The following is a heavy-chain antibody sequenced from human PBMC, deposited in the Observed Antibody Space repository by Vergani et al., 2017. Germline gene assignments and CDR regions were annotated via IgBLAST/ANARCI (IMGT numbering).Heavy chain of an antibody. Sequence: QVQLVQSGAEVKKPGSSVKVSCKASGGTFSSYAISWVRQAPGQGLEWMGRIIPILGTANDAQKFQGRVTITADESTSTAYMELSSLRSEDTAVYYCARGPRYCSGGSCYSSFIYYYYMDVWGKGTTVTVSS. CDR3: ARGPRYCSGGSCYSSFIYYYYMDV. D-gene: IGHD2-15*01. J-gene: IGHJ6*03. CDR2: IIPILGTA. V-gene: IGHV1-69*11. CDR1: GGTFSSYA.